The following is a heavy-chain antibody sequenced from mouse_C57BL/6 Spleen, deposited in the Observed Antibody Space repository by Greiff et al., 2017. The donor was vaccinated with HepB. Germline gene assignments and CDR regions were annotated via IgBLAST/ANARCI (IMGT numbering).Heavy chain of an antibody. Sequence: DVKLVESGGGLVQPGESLKLSCESNEYEFPSHDMSWVRKTPEKRLELVAAINSDGGSTYYPDTMARRFIISRDNTKKTLYLQMSSLRSEDTALYYCARQGTGSYWYFDVWGTGTTVTVSS. J-gene: IGHJ1*03. CDR3: ARQGTGSYWYFDV. D-gene: IGHD1-1*02. CDR1: EYEFPSHD. V-gene: IGHV5-2*01. CDR2: INSDGGST.